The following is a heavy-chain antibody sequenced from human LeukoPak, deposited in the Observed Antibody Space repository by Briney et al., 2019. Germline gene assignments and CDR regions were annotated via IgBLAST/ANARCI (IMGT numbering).Heavy chain of an antibody. CDR2: INNNGGTT. CDR3: ARTPRVGPTNYAFDI. Sequence: GGSLRLSCAASGFTFSTYAMSWVRQAPGKGLEWVSFINNNGGTTRYADSVKGRFTISRDNSKNTLYLQMNNLRADDTALFYCARTPRVGPTNYAFDIWGQGTMVTVSS. J-gene: IGHJ3*02. V-gene: IGHV3-23*01. CDR1: GFTFSTYA. D-gene: IGHD1-26*01.